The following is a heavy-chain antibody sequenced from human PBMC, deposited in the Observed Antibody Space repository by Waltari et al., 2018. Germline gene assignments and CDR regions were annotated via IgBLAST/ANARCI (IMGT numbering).Heavy chain of an antibody. CDR1: GFEFSDSA. Sequence: EVQLMQSGGGLVQPGGSLTLSCTASGFEFSDSAMNWVRQAPGRGLEWLSYISHTSKTIYYAGSVKGLLTVSRDNAKNSLYLQMNSLSAEDTAVYFCAKSSGFYLRSDTFDMWGQGTRVTVSS. CDR2: ISHTSKTI. CDR3: AKSSGFYLRSDTFDM. V-gene: IGHV3-48*01. D-gene: IGHD3-3*01. J-gene: IGHJ3*02.